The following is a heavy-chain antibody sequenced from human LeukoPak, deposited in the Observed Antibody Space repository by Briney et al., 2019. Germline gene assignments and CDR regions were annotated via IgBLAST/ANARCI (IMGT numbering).Heavy chain of an antibody. CDR2: ISWNSGSI. D-gene: IGHD6-19*01. V-gene: IGHV3-9*01. J-gene: IGHJ4*02. CDR3: AKDKRRIAVAGTVFDY. Sequence: GRSLRLSCAASGFTFDDYAMPWVRQAPGKGLEWVSGISWNSGSIGYADSVKGRFTISRDNAKNSLYLQMNSLRAEDTALYYCAKDKRRIAVAGTVFDYWGQGTLVTVSS. CDR1: GFTFDDYA.